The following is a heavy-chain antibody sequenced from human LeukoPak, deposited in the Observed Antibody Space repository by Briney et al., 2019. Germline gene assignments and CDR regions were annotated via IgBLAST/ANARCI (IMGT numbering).Heavy chain of an antibody. CDR2: IYSGGGT. CDR3: ARVGVGTVAGNYFDD. CDR1: GFPVSSSY. J-gene: IGHJ4*02. Sequence: GGSLRLSCTASGFPVSSSYMTWVRQAPGKGLQWVSLIYSGGGTFYADSVKGRFTISRHNFENTLYLQMNNLRAEDTAVYYCARVGVGTVAGNYFDDWGQGTLVAVSS. V-gene: IGHV3-53*04. D-gene: IGHD6-19*01.